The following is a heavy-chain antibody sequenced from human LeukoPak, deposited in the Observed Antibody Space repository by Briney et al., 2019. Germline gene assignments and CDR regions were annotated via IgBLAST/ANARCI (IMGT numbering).Heavy chain of an antibody. V-gene: IGHV4-4*02. D-gene: IGHD3-10*01. Sequence: PSGTLSLTCAVSGGSISSSNWWSWVRQPPGKGLEWIGEIYHSGSTNYNPSLKSRVTISVDKSKNQFSLKLSSVTAADTAVYYCARGIFRYYYGSGSPFDPWGQGTLVTVSS. CDR1: GGSISSSNW. J-gene: IGHJ5*02. CDR3: ARGIFRYYYGSGSPFDP. CDR2: IYHSGST.